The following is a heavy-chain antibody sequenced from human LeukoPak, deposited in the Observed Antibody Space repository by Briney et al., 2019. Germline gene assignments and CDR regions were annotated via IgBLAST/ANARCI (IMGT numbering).Heavy chain of an antibody. V-gene: IGHV4-4*09. J-gene: IGHJ6*03. CDR3: ARRHHYSYFMDV. CDR1: AGSISSYY. Sequence: SETLSLTCTVSAGSISSYYWTWIRQPPGKGLEWIGYIFPSGSAYYNSSLKTRVTISVDTSKNQFSLKLTSVTAADTAVYYCARRHHYSYFMDVWGKGTTVTVSS. CDR2: IFPSGSA.